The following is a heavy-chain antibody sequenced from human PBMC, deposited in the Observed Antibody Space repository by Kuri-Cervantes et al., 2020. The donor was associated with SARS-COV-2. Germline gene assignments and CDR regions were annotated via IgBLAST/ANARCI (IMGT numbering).Heavy chain of an antibody. CDR1: GFNIRTYA. CDR3: RAGSSTSPFDY. J-gene: IGHJ4*02. V-gene: IGHV3-23*01. CDR2: FSAGDENT. Sequence: LSLTCAASGFNIRTYAMSWVRQAPGKGLEWVSSFSAGDENTYYADSVKGRFTISRDNSKNTLYVEMNSLRAEDTAVYYCRAGSSTSPFDYWGQGTLVTVSS. D-gene: IGHD6-6*01.